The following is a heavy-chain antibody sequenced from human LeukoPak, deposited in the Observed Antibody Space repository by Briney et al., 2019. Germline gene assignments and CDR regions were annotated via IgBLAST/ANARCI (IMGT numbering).Heavy chain of an antibody. V-gene: IGHV1-18*01. J-gene: IGHJ1*01. D-gene: IGHD6-19*01. CDR3: AREAGGDSDWYFFQH. CDR1: GYTFTSYG. Sequence: ASVKVSCKTSGYTFTSYGINWARQAPGQGLEWMGWISGYNGNTKYAQKVQDRVTMTTDTSTSTAYMELTSLRSDDTAVYYCAREAGGDSDWYFFQHWGQGTLVTVSS. CDR2: ISGYNGNT.